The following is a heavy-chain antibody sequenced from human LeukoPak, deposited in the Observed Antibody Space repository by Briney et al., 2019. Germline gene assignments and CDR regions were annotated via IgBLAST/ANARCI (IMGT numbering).Heavy chain of an antibody. D-gene: IGHD6-6*01. Sequence: ASVNVSFKVSVYTLTELSMHGVRQAPGKGVEGVGGFDPEDGERIYPHKLHGRLTMTVHTSTHAAYMELSSLSAGGTPVCYCATEGGGSSSWFDPWGQGTLVTVSS. CDR1: VYTLTELS. J-gene: IGHJ5*02. V-gene: IGHV1-24*01. CDR3: ATEGGGSSSWFDP. CDR2: FDPEDGER.